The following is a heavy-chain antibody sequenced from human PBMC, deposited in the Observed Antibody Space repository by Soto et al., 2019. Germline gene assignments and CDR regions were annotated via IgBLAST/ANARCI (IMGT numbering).Heavy chain of an antibody. Sequence: SETLSLTCAVSGGPITSSTPYWGWIRQPPGKGLEWIGYIYYSGSTNYNPSLKSRVTISVDTSKNQFSLKLSSVTAADTAVYYCARAYGGYADYWGQGALVSVYS. V-gene: IGHV4-61*05. CDR2: IYYSGST. CDR1: GGPITSSTPY. D-gene: IGHD5-12*01. J-gene: IGHJ4*02. CDR3: ARAYGGYADY.